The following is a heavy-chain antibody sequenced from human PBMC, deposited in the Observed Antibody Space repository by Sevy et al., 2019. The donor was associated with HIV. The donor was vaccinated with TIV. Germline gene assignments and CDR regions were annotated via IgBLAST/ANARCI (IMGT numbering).Heavy chain of an antibody. J-gene: IGHJ4*02. Sequence: ASVKVSCKVSGYTLSEFSMHWVRQAPGKGLEWMGSFDPEKGETIYAQKFQGRVTMTEDTSTDTAYMELSDLRSEDTAVYYCAADWGGYCSGGTCYLWCQGTLVTVSS. D-gene: IGHD2-15*01. CDR1: GYTLSEFS. V-gene: IGHV1-24*01. CDR2: FDPEKGET. CDR3: AADWGGYCSGGTCYL.